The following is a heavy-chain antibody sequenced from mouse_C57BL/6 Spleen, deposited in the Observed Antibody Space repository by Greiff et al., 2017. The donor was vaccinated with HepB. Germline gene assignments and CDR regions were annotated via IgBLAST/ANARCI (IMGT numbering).Heavy chain of an antibody. J-gene: IGHJ3*01. Sequence: EVKLVESGPGLVKPSQSLSLTCSVTGYSITSGYYWNWIRQFPGNKLEWMGYISYDGSNNYNPSLKNRISITRDTSKNQFFLKLNSVTTEDTATYYCARDEISSPAWFAYWGQGTLVTVSA. CDR1: GYSITSGYY. D-gene: IGHD1-1*01. V-gene: IGHV3-6*01. CDR2: ISYDGSN. CDR3: ARDEISSPAWFAY.